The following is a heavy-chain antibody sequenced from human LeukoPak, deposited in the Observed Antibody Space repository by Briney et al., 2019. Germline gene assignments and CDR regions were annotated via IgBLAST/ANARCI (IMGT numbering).Heavy chain of an antibody. CDR2: IYPGDSDT. J-gene: IGHJ6*03. D-gene: IGHD6-13*01. V-gene: IGHV5-51*01. Sequence: GESPKISCKGSGYSFINYWIGWVRQMPGKGLEWMGIIYPGDSDTRYSPSFQGQVTISADKSISTAYLQWSSLKASDTAMYYCARHTPHSSSLENYYYYYMDVWGKGTTVTVSS. CDR3: ARHTPHSSSLENYYYYYMDV. CDR1: GYSFINYW.